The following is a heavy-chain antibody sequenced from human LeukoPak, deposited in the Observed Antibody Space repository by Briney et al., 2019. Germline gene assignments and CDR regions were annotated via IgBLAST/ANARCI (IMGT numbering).Heavy chain of an antibody. CDR3: ARGLYGSSWYGGNWFDP. CDR2: ISYDGSNK. CDR1: GFTFSSYA. D-gene: IGHD6-13*01. Sequence: GRSLRLSCAASGFTFSSYAMHWVRQAPGKGLEWVAVISYDGSNKYYADSVKGRFTISRDNSKNTLYLQMNSLRAEDTAVYYCARGLYGSSWYGGNWFDPWGQGTLVTVSS. J-gene: IGHJ5*02. V-gene: IGHV3-30-3*01.